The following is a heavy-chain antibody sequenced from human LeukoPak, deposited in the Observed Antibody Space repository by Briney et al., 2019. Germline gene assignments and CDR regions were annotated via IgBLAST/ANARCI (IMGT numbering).Heavy chain of an antibody. CDR3: ARETTYYDSSGYGY. V-gene: IGHV3-11*01. D-gene: IGHD3-22*01. J-gene: IGHJ4*02. Sequence: GGSLRLSCAASGFTFSDYYMSWIRQAPGKGLEWVSYISSSGSTIYYAGSVKGRFTISRDNAKNSLYLQMNSLRAEDTAVYYCARETTYYDSSGYGYWGQGTLVTVSS. CDR2: ISSSGSTI. CDR1: GFTFSDYY.